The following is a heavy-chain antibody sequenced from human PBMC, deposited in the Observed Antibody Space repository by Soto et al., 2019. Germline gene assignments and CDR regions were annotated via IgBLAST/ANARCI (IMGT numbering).Heavy chain of an antibody. CDR3: AKEGYCSGGSCYGELYYYYGMDV. J-gene: IGHJ6*02. CDR1: GFTFSSYG. CDR2: ISYDGSNK. Sequence: GGSLRLSCAASGFTFSSYGMHWVRQAPGKGLEWVAVISYDGSNKYYADSVKGRFTISRDNSKNTLYLQMNSLRAEDTAVYYCAKEGYCSGGSCYGELYYYYGMDVWGPGTTVTVSS. D-gene: IGHD2-15*01. V-gene: IGHV3-30*18.